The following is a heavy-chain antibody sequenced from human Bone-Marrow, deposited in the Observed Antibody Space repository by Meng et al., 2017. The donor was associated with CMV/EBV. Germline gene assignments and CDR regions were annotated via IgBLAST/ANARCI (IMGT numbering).Heavy chain of an antibody. CDR1: GFTFSSYE. D-gene: IGHD3-22*01. Sequence: GGSLRLSCAASGFTFSSYEMNWVRQAPGKGLEWVSYISSSGLTIYYADSVKGRFTISRDNAKTSLYLQLNTLRAEDTAVYYCSRALITMIIVVNDAFDNWGQGTMVTVSS. CDR2: ISSSGLTI. J-gene: IGHJ3*02. V-gene: IGHV3-48*03. CDR3: SRALITMIIVVNDAFDN.